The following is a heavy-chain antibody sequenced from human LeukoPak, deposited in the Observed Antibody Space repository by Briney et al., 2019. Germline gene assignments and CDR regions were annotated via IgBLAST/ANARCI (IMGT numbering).Heavy chain of an antibody. CDR1: GGTFSSYA. CDR3: AREGGSTTKSRRYCDY. Sequence: GASVKVSCKASGGTFSSYAISWVRQAPGQGLEWMGGIIPIFGTANYAQKFQGRVTITADESTSTAYMELSSLRSEDTAVYYCAREGGSTTKSRRYCDYWGQGTLVTVSS. CDR2: IIPIFGTA. J-gene: IGHJ4*02. V-gene: IGHV1-69*01. D-gene: IGHD2-2*01.